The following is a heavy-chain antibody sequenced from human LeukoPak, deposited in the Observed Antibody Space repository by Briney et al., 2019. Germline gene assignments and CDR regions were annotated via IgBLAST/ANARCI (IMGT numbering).Heavy chain of an antibody. CDR2: ISYDGSNK. V-gene: IGHV3-30*04. Sequence: GRSLRLSCAASGFTFSSYAMHWVRQAPGKGLEWVAVISYDGSNKYYADSVKGRFTISRDNSKNTLYLQMNSLRAEDTAVHYCARDIGSSGFRGFDYWGQGTLVTVSS. D-gene: IGHD3-22*01. CDR1: GFTFSSYA. J-gene: IGHJ4*02. CDR3: ARDIGSSGFRGFDY.